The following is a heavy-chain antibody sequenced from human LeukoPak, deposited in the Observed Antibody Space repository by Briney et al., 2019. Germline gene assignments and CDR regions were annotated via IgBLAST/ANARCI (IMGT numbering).Heavy chain of an antibody. Sequence: PGGSLRLSCAASGFTFSNYGMHWVRQAPGKGLEWVAVIWYDGSNKFYADSVKGRFTISRDNSQNTLYLQMKSLRAEDTAVYYCASYGSGSYYLSIDYWGQGTLVTVSS. CDR2: IWYDGSNK. D-gene: IGHD3-10*01. CDR1: GFTFSNYG. CDR3: ASYGSGSYYLSIDY. J-gene: IGHJ4*02. V-gene: IGHV3-33*01.